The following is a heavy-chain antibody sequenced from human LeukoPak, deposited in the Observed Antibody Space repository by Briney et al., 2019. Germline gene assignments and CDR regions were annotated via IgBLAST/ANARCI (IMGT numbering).Heavy chain of an antibody. V-gene: IGHV3-21*04. Sequence: GGSLRLSCAASGFTFSSYSMNWVRQAPGKGLEWVSSISSSSSYIYYADSVKGRFTISRDNSTNTLYLQMNSLRAEDTAVYYCAKALDDFWSGYEYFQHWGQGTLATVSS. J-gene: IGHJ1*01. CDR1: GFTFSSYS. D-gene: IGHD3-3*01. CDR2: ISSSSSYI. CDR3: AKALDDFWSGYEYFQH.